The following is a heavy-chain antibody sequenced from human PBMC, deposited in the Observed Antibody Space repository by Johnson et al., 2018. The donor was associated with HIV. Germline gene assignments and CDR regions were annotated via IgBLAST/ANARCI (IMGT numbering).Heavy chain of an antibody. D-gene: IGHD5-18*01. CDR1: GFTFSSYA. CDR2: ISGSGGST. J-gene: IGHJ3*02. V-gene: IGHV3-23*04. CDR3: ARLPSGYSRDAFDI. Sequence: VQLVESGGGLVQPGGSLRLSCAASGFTFSSYALTWVRQAPGRGLEWVSTISGSGGSTYYADSVKGRFSISRDNSKNTLYLQMNSLRPEDTAIYYCARLPSGYSRDAFDIWGQGTMVTVSS.